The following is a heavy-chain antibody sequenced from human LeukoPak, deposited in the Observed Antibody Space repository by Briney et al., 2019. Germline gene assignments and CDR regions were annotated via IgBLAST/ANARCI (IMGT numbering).Heavy chain of an antibody. D-gene: IGHD3-22*01. CDR2: INPNSGGT. Sequence: ASVKVSCKASGYTFTGYYMHWVRQAPGQGLEWMGWINPNSGGTNYAQKFQGRVTMTRDTSISTAYMELSRLRSDDTAVYYCARHNLYDSSGDGRYYFDYWGQGTLVTVSS. J-gene: IGHJ4*02. V-gene: IGHV1-2*02. CDR3: ARHNLYDSSGDGRYYFDY. CDR1: GYTFTGYY.